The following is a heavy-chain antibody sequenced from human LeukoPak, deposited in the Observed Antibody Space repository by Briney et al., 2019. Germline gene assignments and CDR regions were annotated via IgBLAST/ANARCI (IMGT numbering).Heavy chain of an antibody. CDR1: GYTFTSYD. Sequence: ASVKVSCKASGYTFTSYDINWVRQATGQGLEWMGWMNPNSGNTGYAQKFQGRVNMTRNTSKSTAYMELSSLESEDTAVYYCARRRSGSSGPPSDHWVQGSLVTVSS. J-gene: IGHJ4*02. CDR2: MNPNSGNT. D-gene: IGHD6-6*01. V-gene: IGHV1-8*01. CDR3: ARRRSGSSGPPSDH.